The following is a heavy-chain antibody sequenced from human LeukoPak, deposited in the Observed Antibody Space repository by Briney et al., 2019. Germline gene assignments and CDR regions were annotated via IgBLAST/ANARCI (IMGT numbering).Heavy chain of an antibody. J-gene: IGHJ4*02. CDR3: RAATRYLDYYYDY. V-gene: IGHV3-30*03. Sequence: GGSLRLSCAASGFTFSDYYMSWIRQAPGKGLEWIAVISSDGTNKYYADSVRGRFTISRDNSKDTLYLQMSSLRIEDTAIYYCRAATRYLDYYYDYWGQGTLVTVSS. D-gene: IGHD3-22*01. CDR2: ISSDGTNK. CDR1: GFTFSDYY.